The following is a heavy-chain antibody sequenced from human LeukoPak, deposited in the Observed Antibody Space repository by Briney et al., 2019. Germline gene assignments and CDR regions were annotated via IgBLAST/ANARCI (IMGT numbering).Heavy chain of an antibody. CDR1: GYSFTSYW. Sequence: GESLKISCKGSGYSFTSYWIGWVRQMPGKGLEWMGIIYPGDSDTRYSPSFQGQVTISADKSISTAYLQWSSLEASDTAMYYCARQPNYYYYYMDVWGKGTTVTVSS. CDR2: IYPGDSDT. V-gene: IGHV5-51*01. J-gene: IGHJ6*03. CDR3: ARQPNYYYYYMDV.